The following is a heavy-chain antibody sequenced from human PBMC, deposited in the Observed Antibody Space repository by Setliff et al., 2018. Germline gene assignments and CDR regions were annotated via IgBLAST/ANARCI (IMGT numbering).Heavy chain of an antibody. CDR2: IFYSGRT. V-gene: IGHV4-59*05. CDR3: ARLPNYVWGSPVDY. CDR1: GGTFSDYY. J-gene: IGHJ4*02. Sequence: SETLSLTCTAYGGTFSDYYWTWIRQPPGKGLEWIGSIFYSGRTFYNPSLKSRVTISVDTSKNQFSLTLSSVTAADTAVYYCARLPNYVWGSPVDYWGQGTLVTVSS. D-gene: IGHD3-16*01.